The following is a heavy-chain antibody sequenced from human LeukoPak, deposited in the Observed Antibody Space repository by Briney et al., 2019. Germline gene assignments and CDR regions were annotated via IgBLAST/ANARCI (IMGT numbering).Heavy chain of an antibody. J-gene: IGHJ4*02. CDR3: ASQNYGDYLDY. D-gene: IGHD4-17*01. CDR1: GGSISSGGYY. V-gene: IGHV4-31*03. CDR2: IYYSGGT. Sequence: SETLSLTCTVSGGSISSGGYYWSWIRQHPGKGLEWIGYIYYSGGTYYNPSLKSRVTISVDTSKNQFSLKLSSVTAADTAVYYCASQNYGDYLDYWGQGTLVTVSS.